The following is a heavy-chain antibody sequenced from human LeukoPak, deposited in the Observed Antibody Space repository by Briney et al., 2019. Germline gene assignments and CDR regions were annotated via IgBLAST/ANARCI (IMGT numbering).Heavy chain of an antibody. CDR2: IYYSGST. V-gene: IGHV4-59*01. CDR1: GGSISSYY. Sequence: SETLSLTCTVSGGSISSYYWSWIRQPPGKGLEWIGYIYYSGSTNYNPSLKSRVTISVDTSKNQFSLKLSSVTAADTAVYYCARELAGGDYGSGAFDIWGQGTMVTVSS. J-gene: IGHJ3*02. CDR3: ARELAGGDYGSGAFDI. D-gene: IGHD3-10*01.